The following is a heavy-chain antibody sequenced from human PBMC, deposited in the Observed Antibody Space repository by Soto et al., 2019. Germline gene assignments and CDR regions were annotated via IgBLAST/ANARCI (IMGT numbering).Heavy chain of an antibody. D-gene: IGHD2-15*01. Sequence: EVQLLESGGGLVQPGGSLRLSCAASGFTFSSYAMSWVRQAPGKGLEWVSGISGSGGSTYYADSVKGRFTIARDKSKNTLYLQMNSLRAEDTAVYYCAKDRGSTPYYFDYWGQGTLVTVSS. J-gene: IGHJ4*02. CDR3: AKDRGSTPYYFDY. CDR2: ISGSGGST. CDR1: GFTFSSYA. V-gene: IGHV3-23*01.